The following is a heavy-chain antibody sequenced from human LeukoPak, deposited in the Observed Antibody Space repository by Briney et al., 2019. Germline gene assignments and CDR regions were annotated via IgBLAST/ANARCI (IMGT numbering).Heavy chain of an antibody. CDR2: IYYSGST. Sequence: SETLSLTCTVSGGSISSSSYSWGWIRQPPGKGLECIGSIYYSGSTYYNPSLKSRVTISVDTSKNQFSLKLSSVTAADTAVYYCARRSGTVDYWGQGTLVTVSS. CDR3: ARRSGTVDY. D-gene: IGHD6-13*01. J-gene: IGHJ4*02. V-gene: IGHV4-39*01. CDR1: GGSISSSSYS.